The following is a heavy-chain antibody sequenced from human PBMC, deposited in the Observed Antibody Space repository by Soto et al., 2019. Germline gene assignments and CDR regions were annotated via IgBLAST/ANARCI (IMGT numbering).Heavy chain of an antibody. V-gene: IGHV1-2*04. D-gene: IGHD6-6*01. J-gene: IGHJ6*02. CDR3: AIPPLSIAARPWRDYYYGMDV. Sequence: ASVKVSCKASGYTFTGYYMHWVRQAPGQGLEWMGWINPNSGGTNYAQKFQGWVTMTRDTSISTAYMELSRLRSDDTAVYYCAIPPLSIAARPWRDYYYGMDVWGQGTTVTVSS. CDR2: INPNSGGT. CDR1: GYTFTGYY.